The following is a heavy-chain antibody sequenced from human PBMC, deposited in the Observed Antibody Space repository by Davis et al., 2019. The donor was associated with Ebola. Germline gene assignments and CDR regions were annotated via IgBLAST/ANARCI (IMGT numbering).Heavy chain of an antibody. CDR2: VTSSGGGT. V-gene: IGHV3-23*01. CDR3: AKGGSGWPSDYSYGMGV. CDR1: GFPITKYW. D-gene: IGHD6-19*01. J-gene: IGHJ6*04. Sequence: GGSLRLSCAVSGFPITKYWTHWVRQAPGKGLEWVSAVTSSGGGTYYADSVKGRFTISRDNSKNTLYLQMNSLRVEDTAVYYCAKGGSGWPSDYSYGMGVWGKGTTVTVSS.